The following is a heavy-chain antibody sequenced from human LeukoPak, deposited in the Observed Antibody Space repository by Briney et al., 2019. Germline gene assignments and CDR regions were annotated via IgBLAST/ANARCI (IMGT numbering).Heavy chain of an antibody. D-gene: IGHD6-13*01. CDR3: AIGMMAAGTFDR. Sequence: ASVKVSCKASGYTFTSYYLQWVRQAPGQGLEWMRRINHNNGDTNCPQNFQGRVTMTRDTSISTAYMEMTSLTSDDTAVYWCAIGMMAAGTFDRWGQGTLVTVSS. J-gene: IGHJ4*02. CDR2: INHNNGDT. CDR1: GYTFTSYY. V-gene: IGHV1-2*06.